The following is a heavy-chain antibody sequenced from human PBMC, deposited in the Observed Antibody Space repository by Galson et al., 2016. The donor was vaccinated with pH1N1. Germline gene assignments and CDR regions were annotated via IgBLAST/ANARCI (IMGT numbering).Heavy chain of an antibody. D-gene: IGHD1-26*01. CDR2: ISGYNGNT. V-gene: IGHV1-18*01. J-gene: IGHJ4*02. Sequence: VKVSCKASGYTFSSYGISWVRQAPGKGLEWMGWISGYNGNTKYEQKIQGRVSMTIDTSTSTVYMELRSLRSDDTALYYCARMSGSSRYLDYWGQGTLVTVSS. CDR3: ARMSGSSRYLDY. CDR1: GYTFSSYG.